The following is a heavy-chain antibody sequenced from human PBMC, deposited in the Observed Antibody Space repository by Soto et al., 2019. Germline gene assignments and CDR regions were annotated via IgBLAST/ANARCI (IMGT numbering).Heavy chain of an antibody. V-gene: IGHV2-5*02. J-gene: IGHJ6*03. D-gene: IGHD2-2*01. CDR2: IYWDDDK. CDR3: AHRRGTMGSTSPRSDYYYMDV. Sequence: SGPTLVKPTQTLTLTCTFSGFSLSTSGVGVGWIRQPPGKALEWLALIYWDDDKRYSPSLKSRLTITKETSKNQVVLTMTNMDPVDTATYYCAHRRGTMGSTSPRSDYYYMDVWGKGTTVTVSS. CDR1: GFSLSTSGVG.